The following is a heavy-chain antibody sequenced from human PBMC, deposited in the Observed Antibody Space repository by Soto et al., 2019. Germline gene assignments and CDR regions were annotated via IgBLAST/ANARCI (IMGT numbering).Heavy chain of an antibody. Sequence: QVQLVQSGAEVKKPGASVKVSCKTSGYTFTGYYIHWVRQAPGQGLEWMGWISHNSGGTNYAQKFQGRVTMTRDTSISTAYMELSRLRSDDTAVYYCARDRHYYDSSGYGKYFQHWGQGTLVTVSS. V-gene: IGHV1-2*02. D-gene: IGHD3-22*01. CDR1: GYTFTGYY. CDR2: ISHNSGGT. J-gene: IGHJ1*01. CDR3: ARDRHYYDSSGYGKYFQH.